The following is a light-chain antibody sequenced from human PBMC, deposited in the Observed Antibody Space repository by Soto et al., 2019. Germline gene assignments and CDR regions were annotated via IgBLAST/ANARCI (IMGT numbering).Light chain of an antibody. Sequence: QSALTQPASVSGSPGQAITISCTGTSSDVGSYNLVSWYQQHPGKAPKLMIYEGSKRPSGVSIRFSGFKSGNTASLTSSGLQAEDEADYYCCSYAGSSPVVFGVGTKVTLL. CDR3: CSYAGSSPVV. J-gene: IGLJ2*01. CDR2: EGS. V-gene: IGLV2-23*01. CDR1: SSDVGSYNL.